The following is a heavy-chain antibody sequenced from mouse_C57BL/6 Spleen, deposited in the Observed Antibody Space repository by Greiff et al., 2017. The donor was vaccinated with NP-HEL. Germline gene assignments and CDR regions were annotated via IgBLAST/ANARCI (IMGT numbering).Heavy chain of an antibody. V-gene: IGHV3-6*01. CDR2: ISYDGSN. CDR3: AIERGITTEYFDV. CDR1: GYSITSGYY. D-gene: IGHD1-1*01. Sequence: VQLKESGPGLVKPSQSLSLTCSVTGYSITSGYYWYWIRQSPGNQLVLMGNISYDGSNNYNPSLKNRISITRDTSKNQFFLKLNSVTTEDTATYYCAIERGITTEYFDVWGTGTTVTVSS. J-gene: IGHJ1*03.